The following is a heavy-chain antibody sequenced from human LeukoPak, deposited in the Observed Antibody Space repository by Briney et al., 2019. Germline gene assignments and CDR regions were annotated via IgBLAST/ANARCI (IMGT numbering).Heavy chain of an antibody. CDR3: AREPQGDSSGYDAFDI. Sequence: PGGSLRLSCAASGFTVSSNYMTWVRQAPGKGLEWVSVIYSGGSTYYAGSVKGRFTLSRDNFKNTLFPQMNSLRAEDTAVYYCAREPQGDSSGYDAFDIRGQGTMVTVSS. CDR2: IYSGGST. J-gene: IGHJ3*02. V-gene: IGHV3-66*01. CDR1: GFTVSSNY. D-gene: IGHD3-22*01.